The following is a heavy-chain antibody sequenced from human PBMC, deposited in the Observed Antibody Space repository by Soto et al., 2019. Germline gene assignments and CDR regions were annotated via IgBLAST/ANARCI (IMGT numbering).Heavy chain of an antibody. D-gene: IGHD5-12*01. V-gene: IGHV1-69*13. Sequence: ASVKVSCKASGGSFSNFGISWVRQAPGQGLEWMGGIVPVFGRPNYAQRFRGRLTITADESTSTGYMELISLRSDDTAVYYCARGGSGYNFWGQGTQVTVSS. CDR1: GGSFSNFG. CDR3: ARGGSGYNF. CDR2: IVPVFGRP. J-gene: IGHJ4*02.